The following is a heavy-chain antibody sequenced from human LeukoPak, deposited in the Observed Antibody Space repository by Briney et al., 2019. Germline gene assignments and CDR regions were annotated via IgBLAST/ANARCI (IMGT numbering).Heavy chain of an antibody. CDR3: AGQGPWGAVAYFDY. CDR2: IYPGDSDT. D-gene: IGHD6-19*01. V-gene: IGHV5-51*01. Sequence: GGPLQIPCQGSGSRFTSYWSGWARPIPGKGLGWMGIIYPGDSDTRYSPSLQGQVTISADNSISTAYLQWSSLKASDTAMYYCAGQGPWGAVAYFDYGGQGTLVTVSS. J-gene: IGHJ4*02. CDR1: GSRFTSYW.